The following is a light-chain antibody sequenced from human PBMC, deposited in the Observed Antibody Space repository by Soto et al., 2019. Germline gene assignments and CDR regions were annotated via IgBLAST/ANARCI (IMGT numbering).Light chain of an antibody. CDR3: SSYTSSYTWI. CDR1: TNDVGGYNY. CDR2: GVT. Sequence: QSVLTQPASVSGSPGQSITISCSGTTNDVGGYNYVSWYQQHPGKAPKLLIYGVTDRPSGVSSRFSGSKSGNAASLTISGLQAEDEGDYYCSSYTSSYTWIFXGGTK. J-gene: IGLJ3*02. V-gene: IGLV2-14*03.